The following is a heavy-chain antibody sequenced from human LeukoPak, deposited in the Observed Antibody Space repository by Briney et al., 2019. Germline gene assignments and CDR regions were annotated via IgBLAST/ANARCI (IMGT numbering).Heavy chain of an antibody. CDR1: GGTFSSYT. V-gene: IGHV1-69*02. CDR2: IIPILGIA. CDR3: ARGRFLEMATIGASYGFDY. Sequence: ASVKVSCKGCGGTFSSYTISWVRQAPGQGLEWMGRIIPILGIANYAQKFQGRVTITADKSTSTAYMELSSLRSEDTAVYYCARGRFLEMATIGASYGFDYWGQGTLVTVSS. D-gene: IGHD5-24*01. J-gene: IGHJ4*02.